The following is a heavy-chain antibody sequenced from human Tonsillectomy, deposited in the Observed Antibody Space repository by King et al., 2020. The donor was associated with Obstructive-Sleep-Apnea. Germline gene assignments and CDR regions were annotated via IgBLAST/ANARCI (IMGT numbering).Heavy chain of an antibody. CDR3: ARGVVTCSSTSCYEGGYYYGMDV. V-gene: IGHV3-13*04. J-gene: IGHJ6*02. CDR2: IGTAGDT. Sequence: VQLVESGGGLVQPGGSLRLSCAASGFTFSSYDMHWVRQATGKGLEWVSAIGTAGDTYYPGSVKGRFTISRENAKNSLYLQMNSLRAGDTAVYYCARGVVTCSSTSCYEGGYYYGMDVWGQGTTVTVSS. CDR1: GFTFSSYD. D-gene: IGHD2-2*01.